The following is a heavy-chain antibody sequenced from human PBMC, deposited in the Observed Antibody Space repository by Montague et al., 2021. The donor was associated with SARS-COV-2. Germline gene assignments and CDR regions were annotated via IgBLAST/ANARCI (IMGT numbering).Heavy chain of an antibody. CDR2: ISYSGST. CDR1: GASVSSGNSY. CDR3: ARIGYESVGYYYIYPH. Sequence: SETLSLTCTVSGASVSSGNSYWNWIRQPPGKGLEWIGNISYSGSTNYSPSLKSRVTISVDTSKNQLSLKVISVTAADTAVYYCARIGYESVGYYYIYPHWAQGTRVTASS. J-gene: IGHJ4*02. D-gene: IGHD3-22*01. V-gene: IGHV4-61*01.